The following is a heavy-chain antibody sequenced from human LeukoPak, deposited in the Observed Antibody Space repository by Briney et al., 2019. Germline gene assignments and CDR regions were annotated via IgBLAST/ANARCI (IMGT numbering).Heavy chain of an antibody. D-gene: IGHD3-22*01. Sequence: GSLRLSCAASGFTFSSYALHWVRQAPGKGLEWVALISYDASNKYYADSVKGRFTISRDNSKNTLYLQMNSLRAEDTAVYYCAKADYYDSSGYYGYWGQGTLVTVSS. J-gene: IGHJ4*02. CDR3: AKADYYDSSGYYGY. V-gene: IGHV3-30-3*01. CDR2: ISYDASNK. CDR1: GFTFSSYA.